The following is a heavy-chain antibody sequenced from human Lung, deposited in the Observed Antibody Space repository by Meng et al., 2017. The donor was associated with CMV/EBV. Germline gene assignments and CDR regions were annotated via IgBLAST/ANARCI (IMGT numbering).Heavy chain of an antibody. J-gene: IGHJ5*02. D-gene: IGHD2-2*03. CDR3: ARGGYCSNTNCYNWFDP. V-gene: IGHV1-46*01. Sequence: QVQLVQSGSEVKKPGASVKVSCKTSGYTFTNFYIHWVRQAPGQGLEWMGIINPTSGDANYAQKFQGSVIMTRDTSTSTVYMELSTLRSGDTAVYYCARGGYCSNTNCYNWFDPRGQGTLVTVSS. CDR1: GYTFTNFY. CDR2: INPTSGDA.